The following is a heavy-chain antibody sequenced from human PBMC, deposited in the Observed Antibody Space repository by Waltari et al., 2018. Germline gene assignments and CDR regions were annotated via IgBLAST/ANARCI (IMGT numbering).Heavy chain of an antibody. CDR2: FVPEDGET. D-gene: IGHD3-10*01. CDR1: GYTLTELS. Sequence: QVQLVQSGAEVKKPGASVKVSCKVSGYTLTELSIHCVRQAPGKGLEWMGGFVPEDGETIYAKKFQGRGTLTEDTSTDTAYMELSSLRSEDTAVYYCATGQGSGSYRSFDYWGQGTLVTVSS. V-gene: IGHV1-24*01. CDR3: ATGQGSGSYRSFDY. J-gene: IGHJ4*02.